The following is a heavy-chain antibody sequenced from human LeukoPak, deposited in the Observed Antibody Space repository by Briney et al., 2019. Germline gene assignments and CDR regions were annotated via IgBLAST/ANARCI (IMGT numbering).Heavy chain of an antibody. CDR2: ISSSSSYI. V-gene: IGHV3-21*01. CDR3: ASQIFGSLPVY. Sequence: PGGSLRLSCAASGFTFSSYSMNWVRQAPGKGLEWVSSISSSSSYIYYADSVKGRFTISRDNAKNSLYLQMNSLRAEDTAVYYCASQIFGSLPVYWGQGTLVTVSS. CDR1: GFTFSSYS. J-gene: IGHJ4*02. D-gene: IGHD1-26*01.